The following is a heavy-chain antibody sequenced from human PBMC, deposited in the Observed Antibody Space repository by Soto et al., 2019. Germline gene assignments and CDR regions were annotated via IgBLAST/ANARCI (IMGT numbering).Heavy chain of an antibody. Sequence: GGSLRLSCAASGFTFSSYSMNWGRQAPGKGLEWVSYISISSSTIYYADSVKGRFTISRDNAKNSLYLQMNSLRDEDTAVYYYAGAYYYDSSGYYRDYWGQGTLVTVSS. V-gene: IGHV3-48*02. CDR3: AGAYYYDSSGYYRDY. CDR1: GFTFSSYS. J-gene: IGHJ4*02. D-gene: IGHD3-22*01. CDR2: ISISSSTI.